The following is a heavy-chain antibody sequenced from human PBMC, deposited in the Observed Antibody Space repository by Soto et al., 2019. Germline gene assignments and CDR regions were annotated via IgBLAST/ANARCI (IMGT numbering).Heavy chain of an antibody. V-gene: IGHV1-18*01. D-gene: IGHD3-16*01. Sequence: ASVKVSCKASGYTFTSHGISWVRQAPGQGLEWMGWVSGYNGNTNYAQKFQGRVTMTTDTSTTTAYMELRSLRSDDTAVYYCARDLGAKVYYWGQGTLVTVSS. J-gene: IGHJ4*02. CDR2: VSGYNGNT. CDR1: GYTFTSHG. CDR3: ARDLGAKVYY.